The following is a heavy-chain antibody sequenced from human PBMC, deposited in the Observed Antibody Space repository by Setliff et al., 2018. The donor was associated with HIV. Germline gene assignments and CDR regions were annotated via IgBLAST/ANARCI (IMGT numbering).Heavy chain of an antibody. Sequence: ASVKVSCKASGYNFISYHLHWLRQAPGQGLEWMGIINANGGGTSYAQKFQGRVTITRDTSASTAYMELRSLRSDDTAVYYCARAGIPRRSIAVAGDYWGQGTLVTVSS. CDR2: INANGGGT. J-gene: IGHJ4*02. V-gene: IGHV1-46*01. CDR3: ARAGIPRRSIAVAGDY. CDR1: GYNFISYH. D-gene: IGHD6-19*01.